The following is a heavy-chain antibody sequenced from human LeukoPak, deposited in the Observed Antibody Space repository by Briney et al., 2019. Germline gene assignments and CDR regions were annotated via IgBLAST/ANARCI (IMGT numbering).Heavy chain of an antibody. Sequence: SLRLSCAASGFTFDDYAMHWVRQAPGKGLEWVSGISWNSGSIGYADSVKGRFTISRDNAKNSLYLQMDSLRAEDTALYYCAKVGDSSSWHIDYWGQGTLVTVSS. CDR1: GFTFDDYA. D-gene: IGHD6-13*01. CDR2: ISWNSGSI. V-gene: IGHV3-9*01. J-gene: IGHJ4*02. CDR3: AKVGDSSSWHIDY.